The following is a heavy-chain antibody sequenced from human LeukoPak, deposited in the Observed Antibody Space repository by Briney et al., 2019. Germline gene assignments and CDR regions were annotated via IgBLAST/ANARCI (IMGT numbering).Heavy chain of an antibody. Sequence: GGSLRLSCAASGFTFSSYWMSWVRQAPGKGLEWVANIKQDGSEKYYVDSAKGRFTISRDNAKNSLYLQMNSLRAEDTAVYYCARVQYSSGWYVYYGMDVWGQGTTVTVSS. J-gene: IGHJ6*02. V-gene: IGHV3-7*03. CDR2: IKQDGSEK. CDR1: GFTFSSYW. CDR3: ARVQYSSGWYVYYGMDV. D-gene: IGHD6-19*01.